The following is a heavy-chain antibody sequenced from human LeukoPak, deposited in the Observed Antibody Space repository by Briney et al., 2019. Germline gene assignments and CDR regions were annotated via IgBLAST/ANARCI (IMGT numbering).Heavy chain of an antibody. CDR1: GYTFTSYY. V-gene: IGHV1-46*01. J-gene: IGHJ4*02. CDR2: INPSGGST. CDR3: ARVDDYGDYGVEPSGY. D-gene: IGHD4-17*01. Sequence: AASVKVSCKASGYTFTSYYMHWVRQAPGQGLEWMGIINPSGGSTSYAQKFQGRVTMTRDMSTSTVYMELSSLRSEDTAAYYCARVDDYGDYGVEPSGYWGQGTLVTVSS.